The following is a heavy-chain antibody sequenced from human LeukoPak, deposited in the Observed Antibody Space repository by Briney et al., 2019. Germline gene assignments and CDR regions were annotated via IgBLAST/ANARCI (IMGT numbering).Heavy chain of an antibody. J-gene: IGHJ4*02. CDR2: IYSVGFDT. Sequence: GESLKISCKGSGYSFTSYWIGWVRQMPGKGLEWMGIIYSVGFDTRYSPSFQGQVTISADKSISAAYLQWSSLKAPDTAMYYCARLRGPIRISIRRIFDYWGQGTLVTVSS. V-gene: IGHV5-51*01. CDR1: GYSFTSYW. CDR3: ARLRGPIRISIRRIFDY. D-gene: IGHD1-14*01.